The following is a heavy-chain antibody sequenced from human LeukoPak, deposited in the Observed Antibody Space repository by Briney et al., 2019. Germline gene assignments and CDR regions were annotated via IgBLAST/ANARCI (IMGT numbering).Heavy chain of an antibody. CDR2: ISYDGSNK. D-gene: IGHD3-10*01. CDR1: GFAFSSYG. V-gene: IGHV3-30*18. CDR3: AEPRGPDTRDAFDI. Sequence: GRSLRLSCAASGFAFSSYGMHWVRQAPGKGLEWVAVISYDGSNKYYADSVKGRFTISRDNSKNTLYLQMNSLRAEDTAVYYCAEPRGPDTRDAFDIWGQGTMVTVSS. J-gene: IGHJ3*02.